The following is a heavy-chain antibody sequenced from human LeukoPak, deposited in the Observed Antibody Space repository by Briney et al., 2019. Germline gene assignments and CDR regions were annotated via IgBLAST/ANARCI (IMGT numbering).Heavy chain of an antibody. D-gene: IGHD3-10*01. Sequence: ASVKVSCKASGGTFSSYGISWVRQAPGQGLEWMGGIIPIFGTANYAQKFQGRVTITADESTSTAYMELSSLRFEDTAVYYCARVDGYYGSGSYPYYGMDVWGQGTTVTVSS. J-gene: IGHJ6*02. CDR1: GGTFSSYG. CDR3: ARVDGYYGSGSYPYYGMDV. V-gene: IGHV1-69*13. CDR2: IIPIFGTA.